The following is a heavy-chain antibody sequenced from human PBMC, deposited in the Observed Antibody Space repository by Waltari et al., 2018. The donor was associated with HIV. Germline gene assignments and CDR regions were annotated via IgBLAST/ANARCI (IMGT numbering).Heavy chain of an antibody. CDR1: GGSISSSSHY. D-gene: IGHD2-21*02. CDR2: IYYSGST. J-gene: IGHJ3*02. Sequence: QLQLQESGPGLVKPSETLSLTCTVSGGSISSSSHYWGWIRQPPGKGLEWIGSIYYSGSTYYNPSLKSRVTISVDTSKNQFSLKLSSVTAADTAVYYCARHSPPYCGGDCLDAFDIWGQGTMVTVSS. V-gene: IGHV4-39*01. CDR3: ARHSPPYCGGDCLDAFDI.